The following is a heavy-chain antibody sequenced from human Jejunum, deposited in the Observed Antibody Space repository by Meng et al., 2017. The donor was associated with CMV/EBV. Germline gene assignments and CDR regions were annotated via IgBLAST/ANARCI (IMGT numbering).Heavy chain of an antibody. CDR3: ARMVTMVRGVIKDDMDV. CDR2: IYYTGRT. CDR1: SIIGHY. Sequence: SIIGHYWSWIRQSPGKGLEWIGHIYYTGRTNYNPSLKSRLTISVDTSKNQFSLKLSSVTAADTAVYYCARMVTMVRGVIKDDMDVWGQGTPVTVSS. J-gene: IGHJ6*02. V-gene: IGHV4-59*11. D-gene: IGHD3-10*01.